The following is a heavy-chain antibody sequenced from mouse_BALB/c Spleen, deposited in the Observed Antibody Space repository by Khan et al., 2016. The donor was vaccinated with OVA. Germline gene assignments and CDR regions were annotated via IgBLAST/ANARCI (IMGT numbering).Heavy chain of an antibody. J-gene: IGHJ3*01. CDR2: IWSGGST. Sequence: VQLQQSGPGLVQPSQSLSITCTVSGFSLNYYGVHWVRQSPGKGLEWLGVIWSGGSTDYNAPFISRLSISKDNSTSQVFFKMNSLQSNDTAIYYCAINYDYDEGLAYWGQGTLVTVSA. CDR1: GFSLNYYG. CDR3: AINYDYDEGLAY. V-gene: IGHV2-2*03. D-gene: IGHD2-4*01.